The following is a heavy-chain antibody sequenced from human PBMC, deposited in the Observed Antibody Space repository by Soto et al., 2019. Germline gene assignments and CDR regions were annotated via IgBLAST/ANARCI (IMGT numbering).Heavy chain of an antibody. CDR1: GGSISSSSYY. D-gene: IGHD3-3*01. CDR2: IYYSGST. Sequence: SETLSLTCTVSGGSISSSSYYWGWIRQPPGKGLEWIGSIYYSGSTYYNPSLKSRVTISVDTSKNQFSLKLSSVTAADTAVYYCARPTSFGVVITPSQNWFDPWGQGTLVTVSS. J-gene: IGHJ5*02. V-gene: IGHV4-39*01. CDR3: ARPTSFGVVITPSQNWFDP.